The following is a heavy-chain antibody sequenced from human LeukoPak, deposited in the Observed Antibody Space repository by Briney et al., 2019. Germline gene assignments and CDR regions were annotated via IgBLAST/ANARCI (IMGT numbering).Heavy chain of an antibody. CDR1: GFTFSNYA. V-gene: IGHV3-23*01. Sequence: GGSLRLSCAASGFTFSNYAMRWVRQAPGKGLEWVSGISGSGDSTYYADSVRGRFTISRDNSKNTLYLQMNSLRAEDTAVYYCARRSGIAVAGAFDYWGQGTLVTVSS. D-gene: IGHD6-19*01. J-gene: IGHJ4*02. CDR2: ISGSGDST. CDR3: ARRSGIAVAGAFDY.